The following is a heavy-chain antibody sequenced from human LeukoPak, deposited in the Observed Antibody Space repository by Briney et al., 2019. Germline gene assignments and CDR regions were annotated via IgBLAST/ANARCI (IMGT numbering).Heavy chain of an antibody. CDR2: ISGSGST. CDR1: GGSISRGGDY. Sequence: SETLSLTGSVSGGSISRGGDYWTWIRQHPEKGLEWIGYISGSGSTYYNPSLRSRVTISADTSKNQFSLKLTSVTAADTAVLYCARVPIIRGVIEDWGQGTLVSVSS. D-gene: IGHD3-10*01. J-gene: IGHJ4*02. V-gene: IGHV4-31*03. CDR3: ARVPIIRGVIED.